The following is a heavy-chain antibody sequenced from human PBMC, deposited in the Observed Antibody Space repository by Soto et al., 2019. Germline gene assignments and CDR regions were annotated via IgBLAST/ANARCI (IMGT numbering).Heavy chain of an antibody. J-gene: IGHJ5*02. D-gene: IGHD6-13*01. Sequence: QVQLVQSGAEEQKPGASVKVSCKASGYTFTSYAMHWVRQAPGQRLEWMGWINAGNGNTKYSQKFQGSLTITSDTAASTAYMELSSMRSEDTAVYYCARDRQQLNWFDPWGQGTLVTVSS. CDR3: ARDRQQLNWFDP. CDR2: INAGNGNT. V-gene: IGHV1-3*05. CDR1: GYTFTSYA.